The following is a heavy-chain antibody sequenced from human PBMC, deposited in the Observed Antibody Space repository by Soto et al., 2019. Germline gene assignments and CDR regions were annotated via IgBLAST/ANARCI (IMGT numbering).Heavy chain of an antibody. CDR2: ISYDGSNK. V-gene: IGHV3-30-3*01. CDR3: ARETQYDILTGYYTHYYYYYGMDV. D-gene: IGHD3-9*01. CDR1: GFTFSSYA. Sequence: GGSLRLSCAASGFTFSSYAMHRVRQAPGKGLEWVAVISYDGSNKYYADSVKGRFTISRDNSKNTLYLQMNSLRAEDTAVYYCARETQYDILTGYYTHYYYYYGMDVWGQGTTVTVSS. J-gene: IGHJ6*02.